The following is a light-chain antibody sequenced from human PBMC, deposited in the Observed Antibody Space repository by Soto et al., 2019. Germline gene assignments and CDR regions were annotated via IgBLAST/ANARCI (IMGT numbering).Light chain of an antibody. CDR1: SSDVGSYHL. Sequence: QSALTQPASVSGSPGQSITISCTGTSSDVGSYHLVSWYQQHPGKAPKLMIYEGSKRPSGVSNRFSGSKSGNTASLTSSGLQAEDEADYYCCSYAGSSTWVFGGGTKLTVL. CDR3: CSYAGSSTWV. V-gene: IGLV2-23*01. J-gene: IGLJ3*02. CDR2: EGS.